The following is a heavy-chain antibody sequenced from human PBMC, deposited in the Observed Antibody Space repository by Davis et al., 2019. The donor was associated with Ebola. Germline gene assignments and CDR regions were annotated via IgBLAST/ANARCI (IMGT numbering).Heavy chain of an antibody. J-gene: IGHJ4*01. CDR1: GFTFNNYA. CDR2: LSATSTTI. CDR3: VRDSGYYSHDY. V-gene: IGHV3-23*01. D-gene: IGHD1-26*01. Sequence: PGGSLRLSCAASGFTFNNYAMSWVRQAPGKGLQWVSALSATSTTIYYADSVKGRFTISRDNSKDTLYLQMNSLRVEDTAVYYCVRDSGYYSHDYWGHGTLVTVSS.